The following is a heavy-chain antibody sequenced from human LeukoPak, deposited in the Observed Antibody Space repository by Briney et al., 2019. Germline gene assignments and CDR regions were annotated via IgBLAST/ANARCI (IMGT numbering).Heavy chain of an antibody. J-gene: IGHJ4*02. Sequence: SETLSLTCTVFGGSISSSSYYWGWIRQPPGKGLEWIGSIYYSGSTYYNPSLKSRVTISVDTSKNQFSLKLSSVTAADTAVYYCARLRYFDWLLMGYYFDYWGQGTLVTVSS. V-gene: IGHV4-39*01. CDR2: IYYSGST. CDR3: ARLRYFDWLLMGYYFDY. D-gene: IGHD3-9*01. CDR1: GGSISSSSYY.